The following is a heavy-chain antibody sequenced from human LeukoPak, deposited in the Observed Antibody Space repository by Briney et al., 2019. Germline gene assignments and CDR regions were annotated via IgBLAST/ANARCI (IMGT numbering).Heavy chain of an antibody. CDR3: ARLERPGYYYYYMDV. J-gene: IGHJ6*03. Sequence: SETLSLTRTVSGGSINYYYWSWIRQPPGKGLEWIGYIYYSGSTNYNPSLKSRVTISVDTSKNQFSLKLSSVTAADTAVYYCARLERPGYYYYYMDVWGKGTTVTVSS. V-gene: IGHV4-59*01. D-gene: IGHD1-1*01. CDR1: GGSINYYY. CDR2: IYYSGST.